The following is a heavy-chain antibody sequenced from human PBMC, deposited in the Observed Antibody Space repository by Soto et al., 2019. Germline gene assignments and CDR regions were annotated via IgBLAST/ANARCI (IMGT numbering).Heavy chain of an antibody. CDR2: IYSGGST. CDR1: GFTVSRNY. J-gene: IGHJ3*02. CDR3: AKDPLGGGDLNNTAFDM. Sequence: GGSLRLSCVVSGFTVSRNYINWVRQAPGKGLEWVSVIYSGGSTYYADSVKGRFTISRDNSKNTLYLQMDRLRVDDTAVYFCAKDPLGGGDLNNTAFDMWGQGTMVTVSS. V-gene: IGHV3-53*01. D-gene: IGHD3-16*01.